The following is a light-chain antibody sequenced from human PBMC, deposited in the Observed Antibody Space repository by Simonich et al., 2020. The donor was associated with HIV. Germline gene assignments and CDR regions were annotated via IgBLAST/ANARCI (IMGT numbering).Light chain of an antibody. J-gene: IGKJ4*01. Sequence: DIQMTQSPSSVSASVGDRVTITCRASQGISNWLAWYQQKPGKAPKLLIYAASSLQSGVPSRFSGSGSGTDFTLTISRLEPEDFAVDYCQQYGTSSTFGGGTKVEIK. CDR1: QGISNW. V-gene: IGKV1-12*01. CDR3: QQYGTSST. CDR2: AAS.